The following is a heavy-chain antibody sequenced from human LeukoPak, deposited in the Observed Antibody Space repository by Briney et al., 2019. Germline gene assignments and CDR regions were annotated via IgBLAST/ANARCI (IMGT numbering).Heavy chain of an antibody. CDR2: IYYSGST. Sequence: SETLSLTCTVSGGSISSSSYYWGWIRQPPGKGLEWIGSIYYSGSTYYNPSLKSRVTISVDTSKNQFSLKLSSVTAADTAVYYCARDGVTGAVDYWGQGTLVTVSS. D-gene: IGHD7-27*01. V-gene: IGHV4-39*07. CDR1: GGSISSSSYY. CDR3: ARDGVTGAVDY. J-gene: IGHJ4*02.